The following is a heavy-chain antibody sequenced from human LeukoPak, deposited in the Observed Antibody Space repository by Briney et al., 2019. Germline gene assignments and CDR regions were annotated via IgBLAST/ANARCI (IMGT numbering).Heavy chain of an antibody. D-gene: IGHD5-24*01. CDR2: IDTDGSNT. Sequence: PGGSLRLSCAVSGFTFSNYWMHWVRQAPGKGLVWVSRIDTDGSNTHYADSVKGRFTISRDNSKNTLYLQMNSLRAEDTAIYYCAKDREGYNSYYFENWGQGTLVTVSS. CDR3: AKDREGYNSYYFEN. CDR1: GFTFSNYW. J-gene: IGHJ4*02. V-gene: IGHV3-74*01.